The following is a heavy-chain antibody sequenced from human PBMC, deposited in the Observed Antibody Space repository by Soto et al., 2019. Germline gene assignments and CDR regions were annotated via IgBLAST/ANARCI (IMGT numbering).Heavy chain of an antibody. Sequence: QVQLVQSGAEVKKPGASVKVSCKASGYTFTGYYMHWVRQAPGQGLEWMGWINPNSGGTNYAQKFQGRVTMTRDTSISTAYMVLSRLRSDDTAVYYCASSSPGYCSSTSCYPDAFDIWGQGTMVTVSS. V-gene: IGHV1-2*02. D-gene: IGHD2-2*01. CDR3: ASSSPGYCSSTSCYPDAFDI. CDR2: INPNSGGT. J-gene: IGHJ3*02. CDR1: GYTFTGYY.